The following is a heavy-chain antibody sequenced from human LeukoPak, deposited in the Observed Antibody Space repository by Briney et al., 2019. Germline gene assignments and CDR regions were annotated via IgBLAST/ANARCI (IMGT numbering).Heavy chain of an antibody. Sequence: SETLSLTCSVSGGTISSSSYYWGLIRQPPGKGLEWIGSIYYGGNTHYNPSLKSRVTISVDTSKNQFSLRLSSVTAADTAVYYCARHPKTQSWFGETLHYYYYMDVWGRGTTVTVSS. V-gene: IGHV4-39*01. J-gene: IGHJ6*03. D-gene: IGHD3-10*01. CDR2: IYYGGNT. CDR3: ARHPKTQSWFGETLHYYYYMDV. CDR1: GGTISSSSYY.